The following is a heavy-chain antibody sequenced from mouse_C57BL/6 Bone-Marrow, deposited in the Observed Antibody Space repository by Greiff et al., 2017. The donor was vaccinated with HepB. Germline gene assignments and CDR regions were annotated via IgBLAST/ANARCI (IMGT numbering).Heavy chain of an antibody. CDR2: IDPSDNYT. Sequence: QVQLKQPGAELVKPGASVKLSCKASGYTFTSYWMQWVKQRPGQGLEWIGEIDPSDNYTNYNQKFKGKATLTVDTSSSTAYMQLSSLTSEDSAVYYCARGDGYYGDYWGQGTTLTVSS. J-gene: IGHJ2*01. D-gene: IGHD2-3*01. V-gene: IGHV1-50*01. CDR1: GYTFTSYW. CDR3: ARGDGYYGDY.